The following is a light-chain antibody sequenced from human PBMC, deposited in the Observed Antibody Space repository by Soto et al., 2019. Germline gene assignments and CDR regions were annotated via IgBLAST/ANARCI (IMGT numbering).Light chain of an antibody. J-gene: IGKJ1*01. CDR1: QSVIAN. CDR2: GAS. Sequence: EIVMTQSPATLSVSPGERATLSCRAIQSVIANLAWYQHKPGQAPRLLIYGASTRATGIPARFSGSGTGTDFTLTISSLQSEDFAVYYCQQYKKWPWTFGQGTKVDIK. V-gene: IGKV3-15*01. CDR3: QQYKKWPWT.